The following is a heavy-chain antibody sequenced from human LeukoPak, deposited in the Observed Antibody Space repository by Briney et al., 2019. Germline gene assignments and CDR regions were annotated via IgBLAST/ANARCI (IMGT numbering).Heavy chain of an antibody. CDR2: ISYSGST. CDR1: GGSISSYY. V-gene: IGHV4-59*08. Sequence: PSETLSLTCTVSGGSISSYYWSWIRQPPGKGLEWIGYISYSGSTDSNPSLKSSVTISVDTSKNQISLKLSSVTAADAAVYYCARTYCRGGSCHFDYWGQGTLVTVSS. D-gene: IGHD2-15*01. CDR3: ARTYCRGGSCHFDY. J-gene: IGHJ4*02.